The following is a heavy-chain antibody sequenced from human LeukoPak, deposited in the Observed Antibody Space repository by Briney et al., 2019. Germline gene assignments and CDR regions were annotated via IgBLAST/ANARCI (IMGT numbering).Heavy chain of an antibody. J-gene: IGHJ6*02. CDR2: ISASGGST. Sequence: PGGSLRLSCAASGFTFSSYAMSWVRQAPGKGLEWVSAISASGGSTYYADSVKGRFTISRDNSKNTVYLQMGSLSTEDTAVYYCARDTNREQDIWGQGTTVTVSS. V-gene: IGHV3-23*01. CDR1: GFTFSSYA. CDR3: ARDTNREQDI. D-gene: IGHD3-3*01.